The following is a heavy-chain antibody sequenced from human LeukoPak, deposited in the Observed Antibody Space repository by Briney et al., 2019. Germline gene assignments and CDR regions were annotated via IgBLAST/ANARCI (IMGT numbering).Heavy chain of an antibody. V-gene: IGHV3-53*01. Sequence: GGSLRLSCAASGFTVSSNYMSCVRQAPGKGLECVSVIYSDGNTYYADSVKGRFTISRDNSKNTVYLQMNSLKAEDTAVYFCARGGGETIFSFWGQGTMVTVSS. CDR1: GFTVSSNY. J-gene: IGHJ3*01. CDR2: IYSDGNT. D-gene: IGHD3-3*01. CDR3: ARGGGETIFSF.